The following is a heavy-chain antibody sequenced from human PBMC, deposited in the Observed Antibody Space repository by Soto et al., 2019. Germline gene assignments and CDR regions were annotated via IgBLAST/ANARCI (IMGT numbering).Heavy chain of an antibody. D-gene: IGHD6-13*01. CDR1: GFTFSSYG. CDR3: AKEQETDGQQLAYYYYYYGMDV. V-gene: IGHV3-30*18. CDR2: ISYDGSNK. Sequence: PGGSLRLSCAASGFTFSSYGMHWVRQAPGKGLEWVAVISYDGSNKYYADSVKGRFTISRDNSKNTLYLQMNSLRAEDTAVYYCAKEQETDGQQLAYYYYYYGMDVWGQGTTATVSS. J-gene: IGHJ6*02.